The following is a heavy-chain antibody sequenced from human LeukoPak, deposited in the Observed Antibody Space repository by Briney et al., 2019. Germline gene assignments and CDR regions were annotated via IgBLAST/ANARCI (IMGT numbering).Heavy chain of an antibody. CDR1: GFTVSSNY. CDR2: IKQDGSEK. CDR3: ARAWGSDVATFDY. V-gene: IGHV3-7*01. J-gene: IGHJ4*02. D-gene: IGHD5-12*01. Sequence: PGGSLRLSCAASGFTVSSNYMSWVRQAPGKGLEWVANIKQDGSEKYYVDSVKGRFTISRDNAKNSLYLQMNSLRAEDTAVYYCARAWGSDVATFDYWGQGTLVTVSS.